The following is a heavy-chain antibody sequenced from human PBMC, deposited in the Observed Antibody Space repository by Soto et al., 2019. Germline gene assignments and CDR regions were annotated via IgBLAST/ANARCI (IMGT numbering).Heavy chain of an antibody. V-gene: IGHV1-46*01. CDR2: INPSGGTT. J-gene: IGHJ4*02. CDR3: ARLATVTPPYYFDY. Sequence: ASVKVSCKASGYIFINYYMHWVRQAPGQGLEWMGVINPSGGTTSYAQKFQGRVTTTRDTSTSTVYMELSSLRSDDMAIYYCARLATVTPPYYFDYWGQGTLVTVSS. CDR1: GYIFINYY. D-gene: IGHD4-17*01.